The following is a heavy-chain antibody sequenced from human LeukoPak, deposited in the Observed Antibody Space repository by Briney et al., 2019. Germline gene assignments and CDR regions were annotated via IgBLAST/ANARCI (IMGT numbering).Heavy chain of an antibody. Sequence: SETLSLTCTVSGDSISSGSYSWDWIRQPPGKGLEWIGSIYYGVNTYHNPSLKSRVTISVDTSKNQFSLKLSSVTAADTAVYYCARHRGGLPELNWYLDLWGRGTLVTVSS. CDR3: ARHRGGLPELNWYLDL. CDR1: GDSISSGSYS. D-gene: IGHD3-16*01. J-gene: IGHJ2*01. CDR2: IYYGVNT. V-gene: IGHV4-39*01.